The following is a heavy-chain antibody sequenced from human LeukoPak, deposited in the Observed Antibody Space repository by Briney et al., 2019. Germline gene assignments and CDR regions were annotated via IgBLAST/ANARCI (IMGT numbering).Heavy chain of an antibody. Sequence: SETLSLTCSVSGGSISSYFWSWIRQAPGKGLEWVGYALYTGSTEYDPALKSRVTISLDTSNNQFSLRLSSVTAADTAVYYCARDNGYSYGIDYWGQGRLVTVSS. CDR3: ARDNGYSYGIDY. CDR1: GGSISSYF. D-gene: IGHD5-18*01. CDR2: ALYTGST. V-gene: IGHV4-59*01. J-gene: IGHJ4*02.